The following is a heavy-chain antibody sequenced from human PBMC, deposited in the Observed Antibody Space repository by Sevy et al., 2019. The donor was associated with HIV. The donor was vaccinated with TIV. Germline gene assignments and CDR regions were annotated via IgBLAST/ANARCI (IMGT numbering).Heavy chain of an antibody. V-gene: IGHV3-53*01. Sequence: GGSLRLSCAASGFTVSSNYMSWVRQAPGKGLEWVSVIYSGGSTYYADSVKGRFTISRDNAKNSLYLQMNSLRAEDTALYYCARDATWDAFDIWGPGTMVTVSS. CDR2: IYSGGST. CDR1: GFTVSSNY. CDR3: ARDATWDAFDI. J-gene: IGHJ3*02.